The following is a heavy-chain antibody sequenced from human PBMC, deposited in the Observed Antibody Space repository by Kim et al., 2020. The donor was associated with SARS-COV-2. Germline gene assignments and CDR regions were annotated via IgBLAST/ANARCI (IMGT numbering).Heavy chain of an antibody. V-gene: IGHV4-39*02. Sequence: SETLSLTCTVSGGSISSSNYYWGWIRQPPGKGLEWIGSISYSENTYYNPSLKSRVTISVDTSKNHFSLKLTSVTAADTSVYYCARLSDFGSSGSYYLDYWGQGTLVTVSS. CDR1: GGSISSSNYY. D-gene: IGHD3-22*01. CDR2: ISYSENT. CDR3: ARLSDFGSSGSYYLDY. J-gene: IGHJ4*02.